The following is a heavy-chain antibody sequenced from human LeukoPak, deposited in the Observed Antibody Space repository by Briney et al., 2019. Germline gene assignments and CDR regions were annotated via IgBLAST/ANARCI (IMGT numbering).Heavy chain of an antibody. D-gene: IGHD2-2*01. V-gene: IGHV4-4*02. CDR3: ARDRTQYCSSTSCYGEFDY. Sequence: SETLSLTCAVSGGSISSSNWWSWVRQPPGKGLEWIGEIYHSGSTNYNPSLKSRVTISVDKSKNQFSLRLSSVTAADTAVYYCARDRTQYCSSTSCYGEFDYWGQGTLVTDSS. J-gene: IGHJ4*02. CDR1: GGSISSSNW. CDR2: IYHSGST.